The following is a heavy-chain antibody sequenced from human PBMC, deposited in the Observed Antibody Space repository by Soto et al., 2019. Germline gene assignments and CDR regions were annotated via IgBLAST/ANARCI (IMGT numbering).Heavy chain of an antibody. CDR2: IYHSGST. CDR1: GYSISSGYY. J-gene: IGHJ4*02. V-gene: IGHV4-38-2*02. CDR3: ARDFPPSEWAIPNPFRDYPRSPLDY. D-gene: IGHD1-26*01. Sequence: SETLSLTCAVSGYSISSGYYWGWIRQPPGKGLEWIGSIYHSGSTYYNPSLKSRVTISVDTSKNQFSLKLSSVTAADTAVYYCARDFPPSEWAIPNPFRDYPRSPLDYWGQGTLVTVSS.